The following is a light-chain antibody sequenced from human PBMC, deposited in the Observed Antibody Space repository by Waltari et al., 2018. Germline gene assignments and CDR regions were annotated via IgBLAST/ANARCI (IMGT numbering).Light chain of an antibody. CDR3: QHLNTYPII. V-gene: IGKV1-9*01. CDR2: TAS. Sequence: DIQLTQSPSFLSASVGDRVTITCRASPAISIFLAWYQDNPGQAPKLLIYTASTLQSGVPSRFRGSGSGTEFTLTISNLQPEDSATYYCQHLNTYPIIFGQGTRLEIK. CDR1: PAISIF. J-gene: IGKJ5*01.